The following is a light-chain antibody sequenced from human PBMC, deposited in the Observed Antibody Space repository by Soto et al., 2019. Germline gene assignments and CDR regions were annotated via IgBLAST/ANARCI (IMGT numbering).Light chain of an antibody. V-gene: IGLV1-40*01. Sequence: QPVLTQPPSVSGAPGQRVTISCTGSSSNIGAGYDVHWYQQLPGTAPKLLIYGNSNRPSGVPDRFSGSKSGTSASLAITGLQAEAEADYYCQYYDSSLSGSVFGGGTEVTVL. CDR3: QYYDSSLSGSV. J-gene: IGLJ3*02. CDR2: GNS. CDR1: SSNIGAGYD.